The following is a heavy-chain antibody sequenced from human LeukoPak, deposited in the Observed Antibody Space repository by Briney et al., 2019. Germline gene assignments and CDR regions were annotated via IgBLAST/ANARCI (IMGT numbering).Heavy chain of an antibody. Sequence: GGSLRLSCAASGFTFSSNAIHWVRQAPGKGLEWVAEISYDGGNTYYADSVKGRFTISRDNSKNTLYLQMNSLRAEDTAVYYCAKEGTGIHFDYWGQGALVTVSS. CDR3: AKEGTGIHFDY. J-gene: IGHJ4*02. V-gene: IGHV3-30-3*01. CDR2: ISYDGGNT. D-gene: IGHD1-1*01. CDR1: GFTFSSNA.